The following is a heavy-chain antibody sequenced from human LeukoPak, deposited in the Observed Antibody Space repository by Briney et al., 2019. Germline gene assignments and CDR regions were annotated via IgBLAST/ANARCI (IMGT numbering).Heavy chain of an antibody. V-gene: IGHV3-30*02. CDR3: AKGWYSSSSYFDY. CDR2: IRYDGSNK. J-gene: IGHJ4*02. CDR1: GFTFSSYG. Sequence: GGSLRLSCAASGFTFSSYGMHWVRQAPGKGLEWVAFIRYDGSNKYYADSVKGRFTISRDNSKNTLYLQMNSLRAEDTAVYYCAKGWYSSSSYFDYWGQGTLVTISS. D-gene: IGHD6-6*01.